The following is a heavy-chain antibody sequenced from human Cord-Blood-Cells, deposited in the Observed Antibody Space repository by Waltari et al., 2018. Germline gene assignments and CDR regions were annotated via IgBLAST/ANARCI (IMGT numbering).Heavy chain of an antibody. CDR1: GYTLTELS. D-gene: IGHD1-26*01. Sequence: QVQLVQSGAEVKKPGASVKVSCKVSGYTLTELSMPWVRKAPGKWLEWMGGFDPEDGETIYAQKFQGRVTMTEDTSTDTAYMELSSLRSEDTAVYYCATDLVGATFDAFDIWGQGTMVTVSS. CDR2: FDPEDGET. J-gene: IGHJ3*02. V-gene: IGHV1-24*01. CDR3: ATDLVGATFDAFDI.